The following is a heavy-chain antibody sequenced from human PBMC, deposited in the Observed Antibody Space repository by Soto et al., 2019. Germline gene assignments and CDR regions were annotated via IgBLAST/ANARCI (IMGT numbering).Heavy chain of an antibody. D-gene: IGHD3-10*01. Sequence: QVQLVESGGGVVQPGRSLRLSCAASGFTFSSYAMHWVRQAPAKGLEWVAVISYDGSNNYHADSVKGRFTISRDNSNNTLYLQMNNLRPEDTAVYYCARGRYFGSGSFNWFDPWGQGTLVTVSS. V-gene: IGHV3-30*14. CDR3: ARGRYFGSGSFNWFDP. CDR1: GFTFSSYA. CDR2: ISYDGSNN. J-gene: IGHJ5*02.